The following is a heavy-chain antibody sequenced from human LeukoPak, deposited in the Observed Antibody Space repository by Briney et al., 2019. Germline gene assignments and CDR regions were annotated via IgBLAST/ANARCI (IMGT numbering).Heavy chain of an antibody. CDR3: ARGSLDYGDSIKLSRKAYDS. Sequence: GGSLRLSCAASGFTFSSYGMHWVRQAPGKGLEWVAVISYDGTNKYYVDSVKGRFTISRDNSKNTLYLQMNSLKTEDTAVYYCARGSLDYGDSIKLSRKAYDSWGQGTLVTVSS. J-gene: IGHJ4*02. CDR1: GFTFSSYG. CDR2: ISYDGTNK. V-gene: IGHV3-30*03. D-gene: IGHD4-17*01.